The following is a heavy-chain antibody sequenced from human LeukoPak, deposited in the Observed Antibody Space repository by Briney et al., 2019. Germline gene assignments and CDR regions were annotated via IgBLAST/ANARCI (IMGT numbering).Heavy chain of an antibody. V-gene: IGHV1-2*02. J-gene: IGHJ5*02. D-gene: IGHD3-10*01. CDR3: ARERMVRGVIGWFDP. CDR2: INPNSGGT. Sequence: ASVKVSCKTSGYTFTNYGISWVRQAPGQGLEWMGWINPNSGGTNYAQKFQGRVTMTRDTSISTAYMELSRLRSDDTAVYYCARERMVRGVIGWFDPWGQGTLVTVSS. CDR1: GYTFTNYG.